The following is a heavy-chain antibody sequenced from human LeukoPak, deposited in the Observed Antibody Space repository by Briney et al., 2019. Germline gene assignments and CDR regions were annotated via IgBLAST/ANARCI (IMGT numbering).Heavy chain of an antibody. CDR1: GYTLTELS. V-gene: IGHV1-24*01. CDR2: FDPEGGET. CDR3: ASSIVVVPAAISYYGMDV. D-gene: IGHD2-2*01. J-gene: IGHJ6*04. Sequence: ASVKVSCKVSGYTLTELSMRWVRQAPRKGVEWRGGFDPEGGETIYAQKFQGRVTMTEDTSTDTAYMELSSLRSEDTAVYYCASSIVVVPAAISYYGMDVWGKGTTVTVSS.